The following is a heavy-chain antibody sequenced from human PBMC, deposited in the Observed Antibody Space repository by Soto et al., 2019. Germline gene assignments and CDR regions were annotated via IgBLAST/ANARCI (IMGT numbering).Heavy chain of an antibody. J-gene: IGHJ5*02. CDR3: ARGSRGEGFDP. D-gene: IGHD3-10*01. Sequence: GGSLRLSCVASGSTFSSYSMNWVRQAPGKGLEWVSSISSNSSYIYYADSVKGRFTISRDNAKNSLYLQMNSLRVEDTAVYYCARGSRGEGFDPWGQGTLVTVSS. CDR1: GSTFSSYS. CDR2: ISSNSSYI. V-gene: IGHV3-21*01.